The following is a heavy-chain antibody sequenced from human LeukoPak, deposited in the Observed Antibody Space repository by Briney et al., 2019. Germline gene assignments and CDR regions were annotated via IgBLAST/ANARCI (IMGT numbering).Heavy chain of an antibody. CDR3: SRGLDSRKLGY. D-gene: IGHD3-22*01. CDR2: IHPSGTL. CDR1: GASFSSGDQY. V-gene: IGHV4-31*03. Sequence: SQTLSLTCTVSGASFSSGDQYWNWIRQSPGTGLEWIGSIHPSGTLYNNPSLESRVTMSMDTSKNQFSLNLNSVTAADTAVYFCSRGLDSRKLGYWGQGTLVTVSS. J-gene: IGHJ4*02.